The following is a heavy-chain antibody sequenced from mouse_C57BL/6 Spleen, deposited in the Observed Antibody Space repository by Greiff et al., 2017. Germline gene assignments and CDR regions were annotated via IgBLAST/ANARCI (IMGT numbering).Heavy chain of an antibody. V-gene: IGHV5-12*01. CDR1: GFTFSDYY. J-gene: IGHJ4*01. CDR2: ISNGGGST. CDR3: ASYVGYAMDY. D-gene: IGHD2-12*01. Sequence: DVQLVESGGGLVQPGGSLKLSCAASGFTFSDYYMYWVRQTPEKRLEWVAYISNGGGSTYYPDTVKGRFTISRDNAKNTLYLQMSRLKSEDTAMYYCASYVGYAMDYWGQGTSVTVSS.